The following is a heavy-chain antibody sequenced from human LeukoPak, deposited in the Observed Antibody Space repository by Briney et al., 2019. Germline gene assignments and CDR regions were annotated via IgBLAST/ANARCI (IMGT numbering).Heavy chain of an antibody. CDR2: SRRKSMSYTT. V-gene: IGHV3-72*01. Sequence: GGSLRLSCAASGFTFSSHWMNWVRQAPGKGLEWVGRSRRKSMSYTTEYAASVKGRFTISRDDSQNSLYLQMNSLKTEDTAVYFCTRDGGKSGDTAFDIWGQGTMVTVSS. D-gene: IGHD2-21*02. CDR1: GFTFSSHW. J-gene: IGHJ3*02. CDR3: TRDGGKSGDTAFDI.